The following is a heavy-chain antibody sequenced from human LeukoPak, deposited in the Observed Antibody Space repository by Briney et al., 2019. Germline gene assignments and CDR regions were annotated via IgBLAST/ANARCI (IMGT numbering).Heavy chain of an antibody. CDR3: AKDPRMVATLFDY. Sequence: GSLRLSCAASGFTFKSYALSWVRPAPGKGLEWVSAISGSGGSTYYADSVKGRFTISRDNSKNTLYLQMDSLRAEDTAVYYCAKDPRMVATLFDYWGQGTLVTVSS. V-gene: IGHV3-23*01. J-gene: IGHJ4*02. CDR2: ISGSGGST. CDR1: GFTFKSYA. D-gene: IGHD5-12*01.